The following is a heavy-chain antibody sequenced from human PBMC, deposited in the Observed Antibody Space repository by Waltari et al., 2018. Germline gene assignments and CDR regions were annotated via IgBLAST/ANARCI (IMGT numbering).Heavy chain of an antibody. Sequence: VHLVQSGAEVKKPGATVKISCKASGYTFTDYYMHWVQQAPGQGLEWMGRINPNSGGTNYAQKFQGRVTMTRDTSISTAYMELSRLRSDDTAVYYCARVRGPIAARPLYYFDYWGQGTLVTVSS. J-gene: IGHJ4*02. CDR1: GYTFTDYY. CDR2: INPNSGGT. V-gene: IGHV1-2*06. CDR3: ARVRGPIAARPLYYFDY. D-gene: IGHD6-6*01.